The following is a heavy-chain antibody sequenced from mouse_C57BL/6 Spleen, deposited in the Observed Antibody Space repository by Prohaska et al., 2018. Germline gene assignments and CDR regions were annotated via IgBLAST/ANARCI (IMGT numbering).Heavy chain of an antibody. CDR2: INPNNGGT. Sequence: HGKSLEWIGDINPNNGGTSYNQKFKGKATLTVDKSSSTAYMELRSLTSEGSAVYYCARSDYYGSSTSMDYWGQGTSVTVSS. D-gene: IGHD1-1*01. CDR3: ARSDYYGSSTSMDY. J-gene: IGHJ4*01. V-gene: IGHV1-26*01.